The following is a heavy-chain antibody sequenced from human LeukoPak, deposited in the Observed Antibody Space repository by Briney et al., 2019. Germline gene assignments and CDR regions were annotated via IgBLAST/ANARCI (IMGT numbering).Heavy chain of an antibody. CDR2: ISGSGGST. CDR1: GFTFSSYA. CDR3: AKIAVADPYYYYGMDV. Sequence: GGSLRLSCAASGFTFSSYAMSWVRQAPGKGLEWVSAISGSGGSTYYADSVKGRFTISRDNSKNTLYLQMNSLRAEDTAVYYCAKIAVADPYYYYGMDVWGQGTTVTVSS. V-gene: IGHV3-23*01. J-gene: IGHJ6*02. D-gene: IGHD6-19*01.